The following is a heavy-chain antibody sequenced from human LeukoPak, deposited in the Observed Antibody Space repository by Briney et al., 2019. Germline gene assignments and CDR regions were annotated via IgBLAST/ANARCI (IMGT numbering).Heavy chain of an antibody. CDR3: ARVQYDSSGYGS. J-gene: IGHJ4*02. D-gene: IGHD3-22*01. CDR1: GFTFSSYA. CDR2: ISYDGSNK. Sequence: GGSLRLSCAASGFTFSSYAMHWVRQAPGKGLEWVAVISYDGSNKYYADSVKGRFTISRDNSKNTLYLQMNSLRAEDTAVYYCARVQYDSSGYGSWGQGTLVTVSS. V-gene: IGHV3-30-3*01.